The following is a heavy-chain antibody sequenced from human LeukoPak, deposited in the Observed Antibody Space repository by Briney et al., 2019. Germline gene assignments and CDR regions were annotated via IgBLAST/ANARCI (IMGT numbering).Heavy chain of an antibody. CDR2: IFYSGST. J-gene: IGHJ4*02. V-gene: IGHV4-59*01. Sequence: KSSETLSLTCTVSGGSISSYYWSWIRQPPGKGLEWIGYIFYSGSTNYNPSLKSRVTISVDTSKNQFSLRLSSVTAADTAVYYCARGEFLFDYWGQGTLVTVSS. CDR3: ARGEFLFDY. CDR1: GGSISSYY. D-gene: IGHD3-10*01.